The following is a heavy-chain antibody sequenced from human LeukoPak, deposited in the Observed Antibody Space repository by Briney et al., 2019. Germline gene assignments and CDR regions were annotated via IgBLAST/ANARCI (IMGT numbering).Heavy chain of an antibody. CDR1: GYSFTSYG. V-gene: IGHV1-18*01. D-gene: IGHD3-9*01. CDR3: ARAPEGILSGYLYFDY. J-gene: IGHJ4*02. Sequence: GASVKVSCKASGYSFTSYGISWVRQAPGQGLEWMGWISCYNGNTKYAQKLQGRVTVTTDTSTSTAYMELRSLRSDDTVVYYCARAPEGILSGYLYFDYWGQGTLVTVSS. CDR2: ISCYNGNT.